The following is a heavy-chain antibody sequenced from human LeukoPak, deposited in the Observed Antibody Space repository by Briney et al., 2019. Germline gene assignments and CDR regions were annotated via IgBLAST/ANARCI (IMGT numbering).Heavy chain of an antibody. D-gene: IGHD5-18*01. Sequence: GALVKVSCKASGYSFTSYDINWVRQATGQGLEWMGWMNPNSGHTGYAQKFQGRVTMTRNTSISTAYMELSSLRSEDTAVYYCARGNKYSYGRSYYFDYWGQGTLVTVSS. CDR1: GYSFTSYD. CDR2: MNPNSGHT. J-gene: IGHJ4*02. CDR3: ARGNKYSYGRSYYFDY. V-gene: IGHV1-8*01.